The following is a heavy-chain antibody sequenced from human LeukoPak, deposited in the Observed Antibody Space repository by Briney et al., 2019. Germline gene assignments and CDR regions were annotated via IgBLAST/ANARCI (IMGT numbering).Heavy chain of an antibody. D-gene: IGHD3-10*01. CDR3: AREGYYYGSGSMSYMDV. V-gene: IGHV4-61*02. CDR1: GGSIGSGSYY. J-gene: IGHJ6*03. CDR2: IYTSGST. Sequence: SETLSLTCTVSGGSIGSGSYYWSWIRQPAGKGLEWIGRIYTSGSTNYNPSLKSRVTISVDTSKNQFSLKLSSVTAADTAVYYCAREGYYYGSGSMSYMDVWGKGTTVTISS.